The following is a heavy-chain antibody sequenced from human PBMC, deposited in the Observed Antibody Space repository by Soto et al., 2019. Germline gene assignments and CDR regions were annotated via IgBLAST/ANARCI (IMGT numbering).Heavy chain of an antibody. CDR1: GFTFSSYA. CDR3: ARTGPPPYNWFDP. J-gene: IGHJ5*02. Sequence: VQLVESGGGVVQPGRSLRLSCAASGFTFSSYAMHWVRQAPGKGLEWVAVISYDGSNKYYADSVKGRFTISRDNSKNTLYLQMNSLRAEDTAVYYCARTGPPPYNWFDPWGQGTLVTVSS. CDR2: ISYDGSNK. V-gene: IGHV3-30-3*01.